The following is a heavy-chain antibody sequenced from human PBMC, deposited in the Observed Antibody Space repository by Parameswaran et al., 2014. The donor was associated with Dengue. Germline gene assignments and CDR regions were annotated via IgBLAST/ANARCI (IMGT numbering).Heavy chain of an antibody. CDR2: IYYSGST. CDR3: ARSRDYGDQNWFDP. D-gene: IGHD4-17*01. J-gene: IGHJ5*02. V-gene: IGHV4-31*02. Sequence: RWIRQPPGKGLEWIGYIYYSGSTYYNPSLKSRVTISVDTSKNQFSLKLSSVTAADTAVYYCARSRDYGDQNWFDPWGQGTLVTVSS.